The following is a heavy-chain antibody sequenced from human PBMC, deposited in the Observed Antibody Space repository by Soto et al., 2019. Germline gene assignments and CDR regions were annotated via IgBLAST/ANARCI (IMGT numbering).Heavy chain of an antibody. Sequence: PWGSLRLSCAASGFIFSSFAIIFFRHSPGKGLEWVSTISGSDGSTYYADSVQGRFTISRDNSKNTLSLQMNSLRAEDTAVYYCAKDRFCSGGSCYTDYWGQGTLVTVPQ. CDR2: ISGSDGST. V-gene: IGHV3-23*01. CDR1: GFIFSSFA. CDR3: AKDRFCSGGSCYTDY. J-gene: IGHJ4*02. D-gene: IGHD2-15*01.